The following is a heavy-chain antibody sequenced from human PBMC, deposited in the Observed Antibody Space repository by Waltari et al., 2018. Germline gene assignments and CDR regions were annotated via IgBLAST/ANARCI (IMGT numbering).Heavy chain of an antibody. V-gene: IGHV3-23*03. CDR3: AKNQQWLYYYYMDV. D-gene: IGHD6-19*01. CDR1: GFTFSSYA. J-gene: IGHJ6*03. CDR2: IYSGGSST. Sequence: EVQLLESGGGLVQPGGSLRLSCAASGFTFSSYAMSWVRQAPGKGLEWVSVIYSGGSSTYYADSVKGRFTISRDNSKNTLYLQMNSLRAEDTAVYYCAKNQQWLYYYYMDVWGKGTTVTVSS.